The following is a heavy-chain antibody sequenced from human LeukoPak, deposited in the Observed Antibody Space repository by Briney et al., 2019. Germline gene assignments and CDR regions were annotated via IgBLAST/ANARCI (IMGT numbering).Heavy chain of an antibody. V-gene: IGHV2-70*11. CDR3: ARSSPGPGNWFDP. CDR2: IDWDDDK. D-gene: IGHD3-10*01. J-gene: IGHJ5*02. Sequence: SGPALVKPTQTLTLTCTFSGFSLSTSGMCVSWIRQPPGKALEWLARIDWDDDKYYSTSLETRLTISKDTSKNQVVLTMTNMDPVGTATYYCARSSPGPGNWFDPWGQGTLVTVSS. CDR1: GFSLSTSGMC.